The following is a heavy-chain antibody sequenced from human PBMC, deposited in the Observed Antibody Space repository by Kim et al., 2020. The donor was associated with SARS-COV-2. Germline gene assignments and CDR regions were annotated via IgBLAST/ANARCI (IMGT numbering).Heavy chain of an antibody. Sequence: GGSLRLSCAASGFTFSSYGMHWVRQAPGKGLEWVAVISYDGSNKYYADSVKGRFTISRDNSKNTLYLQMNSLRAEDTAVYYCAKRKDPYGDYAGYYFDYWGQGTLVTVSS. D-gene: IGHD4-17*01. V-gene: IGHV3-30*18. CDR2: ISYDGSNK. CDR3: AKRKDPYGDYAGYYFDY. CDR1: GFTFSSYG. J-gene: IGHJ4*02.